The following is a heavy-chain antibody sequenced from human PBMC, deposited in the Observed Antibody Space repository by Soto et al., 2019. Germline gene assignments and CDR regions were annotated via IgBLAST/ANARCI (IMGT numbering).Heavy chain of an antibody. CDR2: ISAYNGNT. V-gene: IGHV1-18*01. CDR1: GYTFTSYG. J-gene: IGHJ6*02. Sequence: ASVKVSSKDSGYTFTSYGISWVRQAPGQGLEWMGWISAYNGNTNYAQKLQGRVTMTTDTSTSTAYMELRSLRSDDTAVYYCARDRYCSSTSCYRSPNYYYYYGMGVWGQGTTVTVSS. CDR3: ARDRYCSSTSCYRSPNYYYYYGMGV. D-gene: IGHD2-2*01.